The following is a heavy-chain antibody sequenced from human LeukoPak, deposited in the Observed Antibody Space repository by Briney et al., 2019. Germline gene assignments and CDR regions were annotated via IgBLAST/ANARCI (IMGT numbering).Heavy chain of an antibody. D-gene: IGHD5-18*01. V-gene: IGHV3-30-3*01. J-gene: IGHJ4*02. CDR1: GFTFSSYA. CDR2: ISYDGSNK. CDR3: ARGELWCDY. Sequence: GGSLRLSFAASGFTFSSYAMHWVRQAPGKGLEWVAVISYDGSNKYYADSVKGRFTISRDNSKNTLYLQMNSLRAEDTAVYYCARGELWCDYWGQGTLVTVSS.